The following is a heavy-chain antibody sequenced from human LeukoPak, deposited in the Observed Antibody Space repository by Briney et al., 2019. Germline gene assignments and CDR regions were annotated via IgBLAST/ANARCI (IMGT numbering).Heavy chain of an antibody. Sequence: PGRSLRLSWEASGFSFSDYGMHWVRQAPGKGLECVALISNDGTNKFYVDPVKGRITISRDNSKNTLYLQMDSLRTEDTAVYYCAKDWARGNSYYVDYRGQGTLVTVSS. CDR3: AKDWARGNSYYVDY. J-gene: IGHJ4*02. CDR1: GFSFSDYG. D-gene: IGHD4-23*01. CDR2: ISNDGTNK. V-gene: IGHV3-30*18.